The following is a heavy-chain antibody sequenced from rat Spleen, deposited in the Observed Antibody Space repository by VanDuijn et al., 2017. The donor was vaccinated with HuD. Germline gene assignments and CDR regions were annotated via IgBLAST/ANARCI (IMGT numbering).Heavy chain of an antibody. CDR1: GFTFSDYA. J-gene: IGHJ2*01. Sequence: EVQLVESGGGLVQPGRSLKLSCAASGFTFSDYAMAWVRQAPKKGLEWVATIIYDGSNTYYRDSVKGRFTISRDNAKSTLYLQMDSLRSEDTATYYCARQATTVPSYFDYWGQGVMVTVSS. CDR2: IIYDGSNT. D-gene: IGHD1-1*01. V-gene: IGHV5-17*01. CDR3: ARQATTVPSYFDY.